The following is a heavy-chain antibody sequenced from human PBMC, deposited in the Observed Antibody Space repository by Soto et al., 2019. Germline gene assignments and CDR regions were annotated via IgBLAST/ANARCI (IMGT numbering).Heavy chain of an antibody. CDR1: GGSFRNFV. D-gene: IGHD2-8*01. CDR2: IIPNFGTT. Sequence: QVQLVHSGAVVKKPGSSVKVSCKYSGGSFRNFVISWVRQAPGQGLEWMGGIIPNFGTTNYAQKFQGKVTITAEETTRTAYQELIGLTSDDTSAYYCARNVGRETKFPYWGQGTLVTVSS. V-gene: IGHV1-69*01. CDR3: ARNVGRETKFPY. J-gene: IGHJ4*02.